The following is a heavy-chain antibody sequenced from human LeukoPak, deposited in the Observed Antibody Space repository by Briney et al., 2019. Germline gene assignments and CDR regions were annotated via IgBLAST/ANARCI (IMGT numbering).Heavy chain of an antibody. J-gene: IGHJ6*02. CDR3: AATLTVTAGSSYYGMDV. Sequence: GTSVRVSCEASGVTFATSAVQWVRQARGQRLEWMGWIFVGSGNINYAQKFQERVTITRDMSTSTAYMELSSLRSGDTAVYYCAATLTVTAGSSYYGMDVWGQGTTVTVSS. CDR1: GVTFATSA. CDR2: IFVGSGNI. V-gene: IGHV1-58*01. D-gene: IGHD4-17*01.